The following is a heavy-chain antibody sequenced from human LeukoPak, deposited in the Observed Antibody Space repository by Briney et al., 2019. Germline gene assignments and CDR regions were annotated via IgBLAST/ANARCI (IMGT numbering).Heavy chain of an antibody. V-gene: IGHV3-23*01. Sequence: GGSLRLSFAASGFTFSSYAMSWVRQAPGKGVGWVSAISGSGGSTYYADSVKGRFTISRDNSKNTLYLQMNSLRAEDTAVYYCATKPTTKHFDYWGQGTLVTVSS. D-gene: IGHD1-7*01. CDR2: ISGSGGST. CDR3: ATKPTTKHFDY. J-gene: IGHJ4*02. CDR1: GFTFSSYA.